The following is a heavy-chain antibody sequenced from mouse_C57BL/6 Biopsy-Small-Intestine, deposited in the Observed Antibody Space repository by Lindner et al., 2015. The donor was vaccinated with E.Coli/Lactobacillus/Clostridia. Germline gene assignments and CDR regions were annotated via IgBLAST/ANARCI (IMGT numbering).Heavy chain of an antibody. CDR3: ARSYYDNLDY. J-gene: IGHJ2*01. D-gene: IGHD2-10*01. Sequence: VQLQESGPDLVKPGASVKISCKASGYSFTGYYMNWVKQSPEKSLEWIGEINPTTGGTTYNQKFKAKATLTVDKSSSTAYMQLKSLTSEDSAVYYCARSYYDNLDYWGQGTTLTVSS. V-gene: IGHV1-42*01. CDR1: GYSFTGYY. CDR2: INPTTGGT.